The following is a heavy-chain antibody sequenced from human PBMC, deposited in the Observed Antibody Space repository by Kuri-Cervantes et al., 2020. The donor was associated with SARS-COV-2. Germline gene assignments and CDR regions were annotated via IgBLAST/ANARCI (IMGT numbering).Heavy chain of an antibody. CDR1: GGAINTYNW. CDR2: IFHDGST. J-gene: IGHJ3*02. D-gene: IGHD2-2*02. V-gene: IGHV4-4*02. CDR3: ARESTYTFDI. Sequence: SETLSLTCVVSGGAINTYNWWTWVRQPPGKGLQWIGEIFHDGSTKFSPSLSLRGRVTMSLDKSKNHFSLNLTSVTAADTAVYYCARESTYTFDIWGQGTLVTVSS.